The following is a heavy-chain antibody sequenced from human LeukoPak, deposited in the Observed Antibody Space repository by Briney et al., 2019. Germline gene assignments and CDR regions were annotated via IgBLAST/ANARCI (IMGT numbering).Heavy chain of an antibody. V-gene: IGHV4-59*01. CDR2: IYYSGST. Sequence: SETLSLTCTVSGGSISSYYWSWIRQPPGKGMEWIGYIYYSGSTNYNPSLKSRVTISVDTSKNQFSLKLSSVTAADTAVYYCARAVVPAAMAVYYYMDVWGKGTTVTVSS. D-gene: IGHD2-2*01. CDR3: ARAVVPAAMAVYYYMDV. CDR1: GGSISSYY. J-gene: IGHJ6*03.